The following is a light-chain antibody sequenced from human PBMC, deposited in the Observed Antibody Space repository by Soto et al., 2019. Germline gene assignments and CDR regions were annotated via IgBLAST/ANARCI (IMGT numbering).Light chain of an antibody. CDR3: SSHGGANNFYL. J-gene: IGLJ1*01. CDR2: EVT. Sequence: QSALAQPASVSGSPGQSITISCTGTSSDVGGYNYVSWYQQYPGKAPKLMIYEVTNRPSGVPDRFSASKSGNTASLTVSGLQAEDEADYYCSSHGGANNFYLFGTGTKVTVL. CDR1: SSDVGGYNY. V-gene: IGLV2-8*01.